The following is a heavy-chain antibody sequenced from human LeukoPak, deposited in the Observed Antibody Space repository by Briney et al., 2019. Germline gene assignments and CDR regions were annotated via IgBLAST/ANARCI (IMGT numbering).Heavy chain of an antibody. CDR2: IIPIFGTA. V-gene: IGHV1-69*05. J-gene: IGHJ6*03. CDR1: GGTFSSYA. D-gene: IGHD2-2*01. CDR3: ARDTYQLPNYYYYYMDV. Sequence: GASVKVSCKAFGGTFSSYAISWVRQAPGQGLEWMGGIIPIFGTANYAQKFQGRVTITTDESTSTAYMELSSLRSEDTTVYYCARDTYQLPNYYYYYMDVWGKGTTVTVFS.